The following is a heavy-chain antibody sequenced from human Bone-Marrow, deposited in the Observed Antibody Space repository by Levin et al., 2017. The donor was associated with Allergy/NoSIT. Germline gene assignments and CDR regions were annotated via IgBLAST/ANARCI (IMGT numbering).Heavy chain of an antibody. CDR3: AKAIVGYCSGGNCEDAFDF. J-gene: IGHJ3*01. V-gene: IGHV3-23*01. CDR1: GFSFPDYA. CDR2: LSGRGRDT. Sequence: QPGGSLRLSCAASGFSFPDYAVSWVRQAPGKGLEWVSGLSGRGRDTFYADSVEGRFTISRDNSKYTVYLQMNSLRAEDTAVYYCAKAIVGYCSGGNCEDAFDFWGQGTLVTVPS. D-gene: IGHD2-15*01.